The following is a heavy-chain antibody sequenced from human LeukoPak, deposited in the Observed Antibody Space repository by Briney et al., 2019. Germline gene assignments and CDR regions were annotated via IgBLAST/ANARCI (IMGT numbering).Heavy chain of an antibody. CDR2: ISSSSSYI. V-gene: IGHV3-21*01. J-gene: IGHJ4*02. Sequence: PGGSLRLSCAASGFTFSSYSMNWVRQAPGKGLEWVSSISSSSSYIYYADSVKGRFTISRDNAKNSLYLQINSLRAEDTAVYYCARGIQLWFWDYWGQGTLVTVSS. CDR3: ARGIQLWFWDY. D-gene: IGHD5-18*01. CDR1: GFTFSSYS.